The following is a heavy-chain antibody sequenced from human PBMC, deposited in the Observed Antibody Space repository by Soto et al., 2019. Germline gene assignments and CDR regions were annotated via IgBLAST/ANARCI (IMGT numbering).Heavy chain of an antibody. J-gene: IGHJ4*02. CDR2: ISYDGSNK. CDR1: GFTFSTNA. D-gene: IGHD5-12*01. Sequence: VQLLESGGGLVQPGGSLRLSCATSGFTFSTNAMGWVRQAPGMGLEWVAVISYDGSNKYYADSVKGRFTISRDNSKNTLYLQMNSLRAEDTAVYYCAKGKRMATIDKPIFDYWGQGTLVTVSS. CDR3: AKGKRMATIDKPIFDY. V-gene: IGHV3-30*18.